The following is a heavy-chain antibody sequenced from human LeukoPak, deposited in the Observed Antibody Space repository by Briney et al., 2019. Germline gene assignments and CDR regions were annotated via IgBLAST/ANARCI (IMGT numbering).Heavy chain of an antibody. V-gene: IGHV3-23*01. CDR2: ITNSGDRT. J-gene: IGHJ4*02. CDR3: AKDADWRPAAD. D-gene: IGHD2-2*01. CDR1: GFTFSRSA. Sequence: GGSLRLSCAASGFTFSRSAMSWVRQAPGKGLEWVSSITNSGDRTYYADAVRGQFTISRDNSKSTLFLQMRSLRVEDTAIYYCAKDADWRPAADWGQGTLVIVSS.